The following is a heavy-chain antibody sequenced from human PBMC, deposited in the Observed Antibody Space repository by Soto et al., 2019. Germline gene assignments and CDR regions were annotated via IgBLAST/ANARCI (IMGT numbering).Heavy chain of an antibody. CDR2: INPNSGGT. J-gene: IGHJ4*02. D-gene: IGHD3-22*01. V-gene: IGHV1-2*04. CDR3: ARGNDSSGYYSDY. Sequence: ASVKVSCKASGYTFTSYYMHWVRQAPGQGLEWMGWINPNSGGTNYAQKFQGWVTMTRDTSISTAYMELSRLRSDDTAVYYCARGNDSSGYYSDYWGQGTLVTVSS. CDR1: GYTFTSYY.